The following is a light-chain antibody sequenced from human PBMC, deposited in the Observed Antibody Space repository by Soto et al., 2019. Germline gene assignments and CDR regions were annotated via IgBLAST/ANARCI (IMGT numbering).Light chain of an antibody. Sequence: EIVMTQSPATLSVSPGERATLSCRASQSVSSNFAWYQQKPGQAPRLLIYGASTRATGIPARFSGSGSGTEFPLTISSLQSEDFAVYYCQQYNNWPPLTFGGGTKVEIK. V-gene: IGKV3-15*01. CDR3: QQYNNWPPLT. CDR2: GAS. CDR1: QSVSSN. J-gene: IGKJ4*01.